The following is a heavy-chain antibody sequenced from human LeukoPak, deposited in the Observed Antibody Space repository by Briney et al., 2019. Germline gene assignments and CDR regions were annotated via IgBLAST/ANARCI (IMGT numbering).Heavy chain of an antibody. D-gene: IGHD2-15*01. Sequence: ASVRVSCKASGYTFSDFHMHWVRQAPGQGREWMGWINPKSGGANYAQRFQGGVTMTSNTSISTVYMELSRLRSDDTAVYYCARDRLRLGYERTNWFDPWGQGTLVTVSS. V-gene: IGHV1-2*02. CDR2: INPKSGGA. CDR1: GYTFSDFH. J-gene: IGHJ5*02. CDR3: ARDRLRLGYERTNWFDP.